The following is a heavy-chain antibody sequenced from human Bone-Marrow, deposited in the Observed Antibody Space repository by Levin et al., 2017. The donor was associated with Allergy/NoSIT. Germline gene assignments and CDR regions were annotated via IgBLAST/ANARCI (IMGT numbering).Heavy chain of an antibody. CDR1: GFDFSGSW. CDR2: VKNKAFGETT. D-gene: IGHD6-19*01. CDR3: TTDSLFQWL. J-gene: IGHJ4*02. V-gene: IGHV3-15*01. Sequence: SCATTGFDFSGSWMTWVRQAPGKGLEWVGRVKNKAFGETTDYAAPVRGRFTISRDDSKTTSYLEMSSLKTDDTAIYYCTTDSLFQWLRGQGILVTVSS.